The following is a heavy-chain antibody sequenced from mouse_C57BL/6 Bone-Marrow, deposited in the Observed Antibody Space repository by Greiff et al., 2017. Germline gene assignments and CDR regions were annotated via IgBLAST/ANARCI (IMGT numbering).Heavy chain of an antibody. CDR3: ARERSSSYWYFDV. V-gene: IGHV1-69*01. CDR1: GYTFTSYW. CDR2: IDPSDSST. D-gene: IGHD1-1*01. J-gene: IGHJ1*03. Sequence: QVQLQQPGAELVMPGASVKLSCKASGYTFTSYWMHWVKQRPGQGLEWIGEIDPSDSSTNYNQKFKGKATLTVDKSSSTAYMQLSSLTSEDSAVYYCARERSSSYWYFDVWGTGTTVTVSS.